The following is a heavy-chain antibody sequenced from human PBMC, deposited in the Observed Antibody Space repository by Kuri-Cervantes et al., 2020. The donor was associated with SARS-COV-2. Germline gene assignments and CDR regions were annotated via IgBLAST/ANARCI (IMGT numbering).Heavy chain of an antibody. Sequence: GGSLRLSCTASGFTFGDYAMSWVRQAPGKGLEWVSSISSSSSYIYYADSVKGRFTISRDNAKNSLYPQMNSLRAEDTAVYYCARGHVATYYYYYMDVWGKGTTVTVSS. J-gene: IGHJ6*03. CDR1: GFTFGDYA. V-gene: IGHV3-21*01. CDR2: ISSSSSYI. CDR3: ARGHVATYYYYYMDV. D-gene: IGHD3-16*01.